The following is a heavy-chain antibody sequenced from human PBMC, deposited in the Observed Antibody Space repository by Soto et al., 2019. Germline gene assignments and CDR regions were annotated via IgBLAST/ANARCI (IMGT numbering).Heavy chain of an antibody. J-gene: IGHJ6*02. V-gene: IGHV3-48*02. CDR3: ARDSITHYGLDV. CDR2: ITLSSSTI. D-gene: IGHD3-10*01. CDR1: GFTFSSYR. Sequence: EVQLVESGGGLVQPGGSLELSCAASGFTFSSYRMNWVRQVPGKGLEWVAYITLSSSTIKYADSVKGRFTISRDNARSSLYLQMNSLRDEDTAVYYCARDSITHYGLDVWGQGTTVTVSS.